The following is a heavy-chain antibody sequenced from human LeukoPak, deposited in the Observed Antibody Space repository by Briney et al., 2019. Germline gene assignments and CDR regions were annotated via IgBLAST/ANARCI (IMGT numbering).Heavy chain of an antibody. CDR1: GGSFSGYY. D-gene: IGHD3-22*01. CDR3: ARGNYYDSKRYFQH. V-gene: IGHV4-34*01. Sequence: SETLSLTCAVYGGSFSGYYWSWIRQPPGKGLEWIGEINHSGSTNYNPSLESRVTISVDTSKNQFSLKLSSVTAADTAVYYCARGNYYDSKRYFQHWGQGTLVTVSS. CDR2: INHSGST. J-gene: IGHJ1*01.